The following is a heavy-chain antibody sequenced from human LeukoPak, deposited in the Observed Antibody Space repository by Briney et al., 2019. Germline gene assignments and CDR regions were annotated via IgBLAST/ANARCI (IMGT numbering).Heavy chain of an antibody. J-gene: IGHJ3*02. Sequence: PSETLSLTFTVSSGSISSYYCSCIRPPAGKGREWVGRIYTSGSTNYNPSLKSRVTMSVDTSKNQFSLKLSSVTAADTAVYYCAREVGVVVAAHAFDIWGQGTMVTVSS. D-gene: IGHD2-15*01. CDR1: SGSISSYY. CDR2: IYTSGST. V-gene: IGHV4-4*07. CDR3: AREVGVVVAAHAFDI.